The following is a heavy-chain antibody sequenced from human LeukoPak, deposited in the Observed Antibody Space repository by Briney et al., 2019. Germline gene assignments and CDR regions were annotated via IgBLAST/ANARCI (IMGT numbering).Heavy chain of an antibody. V-gene: IGHV4-4*09. CDR3: ARLFWSGYFGYYYYYMDV. CDR2: IYTSGST. D-gene: IGHD3-3*01. CDR1: GGSISSYY. J-gene: IGHJ6*03. Sequence: SETLSLTCTVSGGSISSYYWSWIRQPPGKGLGWIGYIYTSGSTNYNPSLKSRATISVDTSKNQFSLKLSSVTAADTAVYYCARLFWSGYFGYYYYYMDVWGKGTTVTVSS.